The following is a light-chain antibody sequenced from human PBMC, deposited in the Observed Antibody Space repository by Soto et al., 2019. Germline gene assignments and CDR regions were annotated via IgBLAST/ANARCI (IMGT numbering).Light chain of an antibody. J-gene: IGLJ1*01. Sequence: HCVLTQPASVSGSLGQSITMSCTGTSTDVGGYNFVSWYQQHPDKAPKLLIYEVTNRPSGVSNRFSGSKSGNTASLTISGLQAEDEADYYCSSYTSTGTPVFGTGTKVTVL. CDR2: EVT. CDR1: STDVGGYNF. CDR3: SSYTSTGTPV. V-gene: IGLV2-14*01.